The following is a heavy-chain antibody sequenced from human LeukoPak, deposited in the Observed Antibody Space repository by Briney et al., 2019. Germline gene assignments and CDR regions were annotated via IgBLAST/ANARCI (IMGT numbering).Heavy chain of an antibody. CDR2: LYSGGST. CDR1: GFTVSSNY. CDR3: AKDSLTYKVYYFDY. V-gene: IGHV3-53*01. J-gene: IGHJ4*02. D-gene: IGHD1-14*01. Sequence: GGSLRLSCAASGFTVSSNYMSWVRQAPGKGLEWVSVLYSGGSTYYADSVKGRFTISRDNSKNTLYLQMNSLRAEDTAVYYCAKDSLTYKVYYFDYWGQGTLVTVSS.